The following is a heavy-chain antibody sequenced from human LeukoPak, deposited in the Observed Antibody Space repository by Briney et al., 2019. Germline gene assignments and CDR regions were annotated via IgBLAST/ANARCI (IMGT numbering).Heavy chain of an antibody. V-gene: IGHV4-59*08. CDR1: AGSISSYH. CDR2: IYYSGST. J-gene: IGHJ4*02. Sequence: PSETLSLTCSVSAGSISSYHWNWIRQPPGKGLEWIGYIYYSGSTDYNPSFKSRVTIPVDTSKNQFSLKLSSVTAADTAVYYCASHGDFEYFDYWSQGTLVTVSS. D-gene: IGHD4-17*01. CDR3: ASHGDFEYFDY.